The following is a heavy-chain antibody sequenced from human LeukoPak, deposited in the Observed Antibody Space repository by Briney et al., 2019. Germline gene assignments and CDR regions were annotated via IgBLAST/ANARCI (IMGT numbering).Heavy chain of an antibody. CDR3: AKILSSWYPGFDY. J-gene: IGHJ4*02. V-gene: IGHV3-11*01. Sequence: GGSLRLSCAASGFTFSDYYMSWIRQAPGKGLEWVSYISSSGSTIYYADSVKGRFTISRDNAKNSLYLQMNSLRAEDTAVYYCAKILSSWYPGFDYWGQGTLVTVSS. D-gene: IGHD6-13*01. CDR2: ISSSGSTI. CDR1: GFTFSDYY.